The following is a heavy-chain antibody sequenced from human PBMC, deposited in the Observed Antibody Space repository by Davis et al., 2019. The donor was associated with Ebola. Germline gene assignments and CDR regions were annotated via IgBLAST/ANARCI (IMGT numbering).Heavy chain of an antibody. Sequence: SETLSLTCTVSGGSVSSGGYYWNWVRQPPGKGLEWIGNIHFSGSTDYNASLKSRVTISVDTSKNQFSLKLSSVTAADTAVYYCARRYGYYYDSSGYYTTYYFDYWGQGTLVTVSS. CDR1: GGSVSSGGYY. D-gene: IGHD3-22*01. CDR2: IHFSGST. CDR3: ARRYGYYYDSSGYYTTYYFDY. J-gene: IGHJ4*02. V-gene: IGHV4-61*08.